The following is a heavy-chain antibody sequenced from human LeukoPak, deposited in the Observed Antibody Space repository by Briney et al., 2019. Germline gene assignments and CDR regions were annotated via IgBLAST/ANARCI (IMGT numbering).Heavy chain of an antibody. D-gene: IGHD5-18*01. CDR2: IVVGGGNT. V-gene: IGHV1-58*01. Sequence: SVKVSCKASGFTFTSSAVQWVRQARGQRLEWIGWIVVGGGNTNYAQKFQERVTITRDMSTSTAYMELSSLRSEDTAVYYCAASSGYSYYYYGMDVWGKGTTVTVSS. CDR3: AASSGYSYYYYGMDV. J-gene: IGHJ6*04. CDR1: GFTFTSSA.